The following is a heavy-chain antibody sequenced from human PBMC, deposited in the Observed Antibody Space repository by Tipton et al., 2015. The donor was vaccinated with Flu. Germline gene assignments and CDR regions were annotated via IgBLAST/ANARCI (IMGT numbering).Heavy chain of an antibody. J-gene: IGHJ4*02. CDR3: AKSGGFDS. V-gene: IGHV3-30*02. CDR2: IRSDETTE. D-gene: IGHD1-26*01. CDR1: GFTFSTYW. Sequence: SLRLSCAASGFTFSTYWVTWVRQAPGKGLEWVAHIRSDETTEYADSVKGRFTISRDNSKDMLYLQMNSLRAEDTAVFYCAKSGGFDSWNQGALVIVSS.